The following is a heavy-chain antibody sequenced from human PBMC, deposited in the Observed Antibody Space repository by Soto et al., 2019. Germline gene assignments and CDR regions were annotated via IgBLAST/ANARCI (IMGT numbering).Heavy chain of an antibody. CDR3: ARVSGNCTNGVCPRYFQH. CDR1: GGSFSGYY. CDR2: INHSGST. Sequence: SETLSLTCAVYGGSFSGYYWSWIRQPPGKGLEWIGEINHSGSTNYNPSLKSRVTISVDTSKNQFSLKLSSVTAADTAVYYCARVSGNCTNGVCPRYFQHWGQGTLVTVSS. D-gene: IGHD2-8*01. V-gene: IGHV4-34*01. J-gene: IGHJ1*01.